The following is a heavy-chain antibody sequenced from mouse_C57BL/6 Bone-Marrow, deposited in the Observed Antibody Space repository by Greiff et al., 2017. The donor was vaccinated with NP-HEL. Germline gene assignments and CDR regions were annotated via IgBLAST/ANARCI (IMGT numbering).Heavy chain of an antibody. J-gene: IGHJ2*01. CDR1: GYTFTDYE. CDR2: IDPETGGT. V-gene: IGHV1-15*01. Sequence: QVQLQQSGAELVRPGASVTLSCKASGYTFTDYEMHWVKQTPVHGLEWIGAIDPETGGTAYNQKFKGKAILTADKSSSTAYMALRSLTSEDSAVYYCTKDDGYWGQGTTLTVSS. CDR3: TKDDGY. D-gene: IGHD2-12*01.